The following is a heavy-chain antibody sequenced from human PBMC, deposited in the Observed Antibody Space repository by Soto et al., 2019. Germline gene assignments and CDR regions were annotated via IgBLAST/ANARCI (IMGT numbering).Heavy chain of an antibody. D-gene: IGHD3-9*01. CDR1: GFTFSSYA. J-gene: IGHJ4*03. V-gene: IGHV3-23*01. CDR3: GKDRELRYYYWLPSPSSDY. Sequence: EVQLLESGGGLVQPGGSLRLSCAASGFTFSSYAMSWVRQAPGKGLEWVSAISGSGGSTYYADSVKGRFTISRDNSKNTLYLQMNSLRAEDTAVYYCGKDRELRYYYWLPSPSSDYWCQGSMVTVS. CDR2: ISGSGGST.